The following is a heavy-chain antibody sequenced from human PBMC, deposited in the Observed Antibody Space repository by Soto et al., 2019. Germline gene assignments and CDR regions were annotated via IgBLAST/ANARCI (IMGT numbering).Heavy chain of an antibody. Sequence: SGGSLRLSCAAPGFTFSSYSMNWVRQAPGKGLEWVSYISSSSSTIYYADSVKGRFTISRDNAKNSLYLQMNSLRDEDTAVYYCADVGATRVGDAFDIWGQGTMVTVS. CDR2: ISSSSSTI. J-gene: IGHJ3*02. CDR3: ADVGATRVGDAFDI. CDR1: GFTFSSYS. D-gene: IGHD1-26*01. V-gene: IGHV3-48*02.